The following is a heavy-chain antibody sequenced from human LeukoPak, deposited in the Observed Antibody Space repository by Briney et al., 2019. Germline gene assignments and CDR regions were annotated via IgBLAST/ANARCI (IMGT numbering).Heavy chain of an antibody. J-gene: IGHJ3*02. D-gene: IGHD2-15*01. CDR1: GFTFSRYW. Sequence: GGSLRLSCAASGFTFSRYWMSWVRQAPGKGLEWVANIKEDGSEKYYVDSVKGRFTISRDNVKNSLSLQMNSLGAEDTAVYYCARVRITRDAFDIWGQGTMVTVSS. CDR2: IKEDGSEK. V-gene: IGHV3-7*05. CDR3: ARVRITRDAFDI.